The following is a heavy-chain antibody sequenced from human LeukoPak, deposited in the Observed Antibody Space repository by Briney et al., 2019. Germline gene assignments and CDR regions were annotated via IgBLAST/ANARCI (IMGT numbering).Heavy chain of an antibody. CDR1: GFTFSSYD. Sequence: QAGGSLRLSCAASGFTFSSYDIHWVRQAPGKGLEWVAIISYDGSDKYYADSVKGRFTISRDNSKNTLYLQMNSLRAEDTAVYYCAKDSQQRLASHYFDNWGQGTLVTVSS. CDR2: ISYDGSDK. V-gene: IGHV3-30*18. CDR3: AKDSQQRLASHYFDN. D-gene: IGHD6-25*01. J-gene: IGHJ4*02.